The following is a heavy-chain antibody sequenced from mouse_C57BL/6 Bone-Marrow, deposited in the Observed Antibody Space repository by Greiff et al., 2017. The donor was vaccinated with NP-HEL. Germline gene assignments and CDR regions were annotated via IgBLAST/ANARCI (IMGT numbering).Heavy chain of an antibody. V-gene: IGHV1-64*01. CDR3: ARGHYDGSSYGFAY. D-gene: IGHD1-1*01. CDR1: GYTFTSYW. J-gene: IGHJ3*01. Sequence: QVQLQQPGAELVKPGASVKLSCKASGYTFTSYWMHWVKQRPGQGLEWIGMIHPNSGSTNYNEKFKSKATLTVDKSSSTAYMQLSSLTSEDSAVYYCARGHYDGSSYGFAYWGQGTLVTVSA. CDR2: IHPNSGST.